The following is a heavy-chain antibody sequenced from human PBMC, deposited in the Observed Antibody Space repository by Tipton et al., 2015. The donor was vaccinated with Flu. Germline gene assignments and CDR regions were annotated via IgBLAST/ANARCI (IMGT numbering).Heavy chain of an antibody. CDR3: VSRADWFDP. J-gene: IGHJ5*02. V-gene: IGHV4-59*08. CDR1: GASISTYY. CDR2: IYHSGSA. D-gene: IGHD3-10*01. Sequence: LRLSCTVSGASISTYYWSWIRQPPGKGLEWIGYIYHSGSAEYNPSLKSRVTISVDTSKSQFSLKLNSLTAADTAVYYCVSRADWFDPWGQGTLVTVSS.